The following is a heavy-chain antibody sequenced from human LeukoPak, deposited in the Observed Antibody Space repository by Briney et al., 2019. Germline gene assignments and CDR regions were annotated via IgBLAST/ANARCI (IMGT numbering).Heavy chain of an antibody. CDR3: ARVPIHDFWSGYLHGGLNWFDP. CDR1: GYTFTSYG. Sequence: ASVKVSSKASGYTFTSYGISRVRQAPGQGLEWMGWISAYNGNTNYAQKLQGRVTMTTDTSRSTAYMELRSLRSDDTAVYYFARVPIHDFWSGYLHGGLNWFDPWGQGTLVTVSS. D-gene: IGHD3-3*01. V-gene: IGHV1-18*01. CDR2: ISAYNGNT. J-gene: IGHJ5*02.